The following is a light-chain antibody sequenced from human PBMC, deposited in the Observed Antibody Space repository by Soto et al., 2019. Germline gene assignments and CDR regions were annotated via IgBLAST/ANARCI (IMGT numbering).Light chain of an antibody. CDR3: QQYKTWSSIT. CDR1: QSVGTN. CDR2: GAS. Sequence: EIVMTQSPATLSVSPGERATLSCRASQSVGTNLAWYQQKPAQAPRLLIYGASTRATGIPDRFSGSGSGTEFTLTISSLQSEDFAVYHCQQYKTWSSITFGQGTRPEIK. V-gene: IGKV3-15*01. J-gene: IGKJ5*01.